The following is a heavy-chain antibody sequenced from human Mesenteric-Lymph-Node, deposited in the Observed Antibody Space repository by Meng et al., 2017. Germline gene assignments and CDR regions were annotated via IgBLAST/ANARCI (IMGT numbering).Heavy chain of an antibody. CDR1: GGPINSSSYY. CDR2: IYYSGRT. D-gene: IGHD1-14*01. Sequence: QLQLQESVPGLVKPSETLSLTCTVSGGPINSSSYYWGWIRQPPGKGLEWIGSIYYSGRTYYNPSLKSRVTISVDTSKNQFSLKLSSVTAADTAVYYCARDPTGGEDHQRVWGQGTLVTVSS. CDR3: ARDPTGGEDHQRV. J-gene: IGHJ4*02. V-gene: IGHV4-39*07.